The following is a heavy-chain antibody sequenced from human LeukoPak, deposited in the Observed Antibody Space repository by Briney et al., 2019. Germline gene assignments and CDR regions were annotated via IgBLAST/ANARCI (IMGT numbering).Heavy chain of an antibody. CDR1: GFTFSSYA. J-gene: IGHJ4*02. CDR2: ISGSGGST. V-gene: IGHV3-23*01. CDR3: AKATMIVVVTMVAFDY. Sequence: EGSLRLSCAASGFTFSSYAMSWVRQAPGKGLEWVSAISGSGGSTYYADSVKGRFTISRDNSKNTLYLQMNSLRAEDTAVYYCAKATMIVVVTMVAFDYWGQGTLVTVSS. D-gene: IGHD3-22*01.